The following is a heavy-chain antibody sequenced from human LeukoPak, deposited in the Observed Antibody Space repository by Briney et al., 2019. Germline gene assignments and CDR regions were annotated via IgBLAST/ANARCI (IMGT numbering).Heavy chain of an antibody. J-gene: IGHJ5*02. CDR2: IYNSGSA. CDR3: ARDRLRHFDP. Sequence: PSGTLSLTCTVSGGFISQEYWSWIRQPPGKGLEWIGYIYNSGSASYNPSLGSRVTMSVDTSKKQISLKLRSVTAADTAMYYCARDRLRHFDPWGQGTLVTVSS. V-gene: IGHV4-59*13. CDR1: GGFISQEY. D-gene: IGHD4-17*01.